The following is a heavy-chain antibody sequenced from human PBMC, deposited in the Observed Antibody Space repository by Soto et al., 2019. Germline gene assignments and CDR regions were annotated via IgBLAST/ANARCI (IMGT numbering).Heavy chain of an antibody. CDR1: GGSISSYY. V-gene: IGHV4-4*07. D-gene: IGHD2-2*01. CDR3: ARDRLGCSSTSCYPE. J-gene: IGHJ4*02. CDR2: IYTSGST. Sequence: SEILSLTCTVSGGSISSYYWSWIRQPAGKGLEWIGRIYTSGSTNYNPSLKSRVTMSVDTSKNQFSLKLSSVTAADTAVYYCARDRLGCSSTSCYPEWGQGTLVTVSS.